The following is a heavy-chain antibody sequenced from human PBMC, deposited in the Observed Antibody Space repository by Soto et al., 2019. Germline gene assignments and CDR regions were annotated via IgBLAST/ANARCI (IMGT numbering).Heavy chain of an antibody. CDR2: IYYSGST. CDR1: GGSISSSSYY. V-gene: IGHV4-39*01. D-gene: IGHD6-19*01. J-gene: IGHJ4*02. Sequence: QLQLQESGPGLVKPSETLSLTCTVSGGSISSSSYYWGWIRQPPGKGLEWIGNIYYSGSTYYSPSLKSRVILSVDTSKNQFSLKLSSVNAADAAVYYCSRIAVAGTVDYWGQGTLVTVSS. CDR3: SRIAVAGTVDY.